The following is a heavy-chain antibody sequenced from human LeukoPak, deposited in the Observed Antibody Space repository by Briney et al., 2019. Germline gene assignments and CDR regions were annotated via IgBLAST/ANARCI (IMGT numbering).Heavy chain of an antibody. D-gene: IGHD2-2*02. CDR2: IHYNGTT. CDR1: GGSISTSSYY. V-gene: IGHV4-39*07. CDR3: VRDIPTGRFDY. Sequence: PSDTLSLSCTVSGGSISTSSYYWGWIRQPPGKGLEWIGSIHYNGTTYYNPSLNGRVTISIDTSKNHFSLKLSSVTAADTAVYYCVRDIPTGRFDYWGQGTLVTVSS. J-gene: IGHJ4*02.